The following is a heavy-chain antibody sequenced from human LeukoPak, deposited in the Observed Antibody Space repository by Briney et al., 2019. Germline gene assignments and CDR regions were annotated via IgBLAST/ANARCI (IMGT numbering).Heavy chain of an antibody. CDR1: GEPFNGYY. V-gene: IGHV4-34*01. Sequence: SETLSLTCAIYGEPFNGYYWNWIRQSPGKGLEWIGEINHSGSTNYNPSLKSRVTISVDTSKNQFSLKLNSVTAADTAVYYCASRYFCSSTSCYTFDYWGQGTLVTVSS. CDR2: INHSGST. CDR3: ASRYFCSSTSCYTFDY. J-gene: IGHJ4*02. D-gene: IGHD2-2*02.